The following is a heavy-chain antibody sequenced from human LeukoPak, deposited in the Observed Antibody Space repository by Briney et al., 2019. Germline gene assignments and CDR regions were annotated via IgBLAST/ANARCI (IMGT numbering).Heavy chain of an antibody. J-gene: IGHJ6*03. CDR3: ATRGGYSYGYYYYYYMDV. CDR2: INWNGGST. CDR1: GFTYDDYG. D-gene: IGHD5-18*01. V-gene: IGHV3-20*04. Sequence: PGGSLRLSCEGSGFTYDDYGMSWVRQAPGKGLERVSGINWNGGSTGYADSVKGRFTISRDNSKNTLYLQMNSLRAEDTAVYYCATRGGYSYGYYYYYYMDVWGKGTTVTISS.